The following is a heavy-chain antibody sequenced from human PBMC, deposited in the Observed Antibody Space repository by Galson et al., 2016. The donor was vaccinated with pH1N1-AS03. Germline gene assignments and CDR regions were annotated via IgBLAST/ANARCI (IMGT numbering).Heavy chain of an antibody. CDR3: ARDRGSGYDLFDYYYGMDV. J-gene: IGHJ6*02. V-gene: IGHV1-3*01. CDR2: INAGNGNT. D-gene: IGHD5-12*01. CDR1: GYTFTSYA. Sequence: VKVSCKASGYTFTSYAMHWVRQAPGQRLEWMGWINAGNGNTKYSQKFQGRVTITRDTSASTAYMEQSSLRSEDTAVYYCARDRGSGYDLFDYYYGMDVWGQGTTVTVSS.